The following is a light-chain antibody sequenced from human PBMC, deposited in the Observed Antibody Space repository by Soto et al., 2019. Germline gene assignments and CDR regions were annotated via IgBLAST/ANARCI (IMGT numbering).Light chain of an antibody. CDR3: QQYYSTVYT. Sequence: DIVMTQSPDSLAVSLGERATINCRSSQGVLARSNNKNYLAWYQQKPGQPPKLLIYWASTRQSGVPDRFSGSGSGTEFTLTISSLQAEDVAVYYCQQYYSTVYTFGQGTKLEIK. J-gene: IGKJ2*01. CDR1: QGVLARSNNKNY. CDR2: WAS. V-gene: IGKV4-1*01.